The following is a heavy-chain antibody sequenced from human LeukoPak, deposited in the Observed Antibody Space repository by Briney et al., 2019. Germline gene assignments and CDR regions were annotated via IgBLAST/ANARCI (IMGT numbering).Heavy chain of an antibody. D-gene: IGHD3-16*01. Sequence: PSQTLSLTCTVSGGSISSGSYYWSWIRQPAGKGLEWIGRIYTTGSTNHNPSLKSRVTISVDTSKNQFSLKLSSVTAADTAMYYCARGRRLRLGELRAIDYWGQGTLVTVSS. CDR1: GGSISSGSYY. CDR2: IYTTGST. V-gene: IGHV4-61*02. J-gene: IGHJ4*02. CDR3: ARGRRLRLGELRAIDY.